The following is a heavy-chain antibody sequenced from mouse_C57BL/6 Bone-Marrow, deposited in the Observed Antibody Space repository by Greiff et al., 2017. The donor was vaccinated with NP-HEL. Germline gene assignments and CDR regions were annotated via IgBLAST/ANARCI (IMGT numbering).Heavy chain of an antibody. Sequence: VQLQQSGAELVKPGASVKISCKASGYAFSSYWMNWVKQRPGKGLEWIGQIYPGDGDTNYNGKFKGKATLTADKSSSTAYMQLSSLTSEDSAVYFCARLGYYGSSYNWYFDVWGTGTTVTVSS. D-gene: IGHD1-1*01. CDR2: IYPGDGDT. CDR3: ARLGYYGSSYNWYFDV. V-gene: IGHV1-80*01. CDR1: GYAFSSYW. J-gene: IGHJ1*03.